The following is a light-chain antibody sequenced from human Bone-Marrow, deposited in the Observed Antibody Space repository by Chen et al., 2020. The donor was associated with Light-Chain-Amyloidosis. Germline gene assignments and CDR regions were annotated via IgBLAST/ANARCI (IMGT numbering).Light chain of an antibody. V-gene: IGLV3-21*02. CDR3: QVWDRSSDRPV. Sequence: SYVLTQPSSVSVAPGQTATIACGGNNIGSTSVHWYQQTPGQAPLLVVHDDSDRPSGIPERLSGSLSGNTATLTISRVEAGDEADYYCQVWDRSSDRPVFGGGTKLTVL. CDR2: DDS. J-gene: IGLJ3*02. CDR1: NIGSTS.